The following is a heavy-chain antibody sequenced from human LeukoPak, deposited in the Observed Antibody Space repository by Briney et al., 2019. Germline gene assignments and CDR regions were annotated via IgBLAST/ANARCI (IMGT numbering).Heavy chain of an antibody. CDR2: IYHSGST. D-gene: IGHD1-1*01. J-gene: IGHJ5*02. CDR3: ARGGYGSWNWFDP. CDR1: GGSISGGGYS. Sequence: SQTLSLTCAVSGGSISGGGYSWSWIRQPPGKGLEWIGYIYHSGSTYYNPSLKSRVTISVDRSKNQFSLKLSSVTAADTAVYYCARGGYGSWNWFDPWGQGTLVTVSS. V-gene: IGHV4-30-2*01.